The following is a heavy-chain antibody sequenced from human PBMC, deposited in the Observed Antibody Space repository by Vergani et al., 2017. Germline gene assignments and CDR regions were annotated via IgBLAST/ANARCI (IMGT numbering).Heavy chain of an antibody. Sequence: QVQLVQSGAEVKKPGASVKVSCKASGYTFTCYGISWVRQAPGQGLEWMGWISAYNGNTNYAQKLQGIVTMTTDTTTSTAYMELRSLRSDDTAVYYCARGGYSGYEPGSIVDYWGQGTLVTVSS. CDR3: ARGGYSGYEPGSIVDY. CDR1: GYTFTCYG. V-gene: IGHV1-18*01. J-gene: IGHJ4*02. D-gene: IGHD5-12*01. CDR2: ISAYNGNT.